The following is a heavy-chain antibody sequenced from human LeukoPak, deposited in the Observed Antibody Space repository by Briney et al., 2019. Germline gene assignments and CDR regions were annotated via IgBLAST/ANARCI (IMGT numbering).Heavy chain of an antibody. CDR1: EFTLSSYW. CDR3: ARQPRGSSTTFDI. CDR2: IKSDGSVK. V-gene: IGHV3-7*01. J-gene: IGHJ3*02. Sequence: GGSLRLSCVASEFTLSSYWMSWGRQAPGKGLEWVANIKSDGSVKYYVDSVRGRFTISRDNALNSLYLQMNSLRAEDTAVDYCARQPRGSSTTFDIWGQGTMVTVSS. D-gene: IGHD2/OR15-2a*01.